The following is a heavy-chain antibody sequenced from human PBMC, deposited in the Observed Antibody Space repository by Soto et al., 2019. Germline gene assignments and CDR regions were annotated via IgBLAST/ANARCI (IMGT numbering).Heavy chain of an antibody. CDR3: ARGVRGGFDL. D-gene: IGHD3-16*01. CDR1: GFTFDYYW. J-gene: IGHJ3*01. CDR2: VHSDGTTT. V-gene: IGHV3-74*01. Sequence: EVQLVESGGGLVQPGESLRLSCAASGFTFDYYWMHWVRQAPGKGLVWVSRVHSDGTTTPYAASVQGRFTVSRGNVRTTVAPKLGSLRAEETAVSNCARGVRGGFDLWGAGTVGTVSS.